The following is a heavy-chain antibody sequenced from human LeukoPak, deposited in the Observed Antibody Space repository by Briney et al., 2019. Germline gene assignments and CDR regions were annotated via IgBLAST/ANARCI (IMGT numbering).Heavy chain of an antibody. CDR1: GFTFSSYA. D-gene: IGHD3-22*01. Sequence: GGSLRLSCAASGFTFSSYAMSWVRQAPGKGLEWVSAISGSGGSTYYADSVKGRFTIPRDNSKNSLYLQMNSLRAEDTAVYYCVLGGYDSPYLGFDYWGQGTLVTVSS. J-gene: IGHJ4*02. V-gene: IGHV3-23*01. CDR2: ISGSGGST. CDR3: VLGGYDSPYLGFDY.